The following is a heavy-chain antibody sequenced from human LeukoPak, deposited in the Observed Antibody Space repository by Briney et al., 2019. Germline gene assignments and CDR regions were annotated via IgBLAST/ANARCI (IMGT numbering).Heavy chain of an antibody. CDR1: GGSISSYY. D-gene: IGHD3-10*01. CDR2: IYTSGST. CDR3: ARVPGATANWYYDL. J-gene: IGHJ2*01. V-gene: IGHV4-4*07. Sequence: SETLSLTCTVSGGSISSYYWSWIRQPAGKGLEWIGRIYTSGSTNYNPSLKSRVTMSVDTSKNQLSLKLSSVTAADTAVYYCARVPGATANWYYDLWGRGTPVTVSS.